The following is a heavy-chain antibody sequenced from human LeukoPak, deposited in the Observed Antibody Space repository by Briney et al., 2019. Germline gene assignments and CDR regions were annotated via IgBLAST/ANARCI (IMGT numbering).Heavy chain of an antibody. CDR2: ISAYNGST. V-gene: IGHV1-18*01. CDR1: GYTFTSYG. J-gene: IGHJ6*02. D-gene: IGHD6-6*01. CDR3: ARDPYSSSPEYYYYYYGMDV. Sequence: ASVKVSCKASGYTFTSYGISWVRQAPGQGLEWMGWISAYNGSTNYAQKPQGRVTMTTDTSTSTAYMELRSLRSDDTAVYYCARDPYSSSPEYYYYYYGMDVWGQGTTVTVSS.